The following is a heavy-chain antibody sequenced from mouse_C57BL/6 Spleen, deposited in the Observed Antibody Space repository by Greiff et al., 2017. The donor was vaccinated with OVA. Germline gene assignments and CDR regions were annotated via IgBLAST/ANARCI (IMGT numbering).Heavy chain of an antibody. D-gene: IGHD1-2*01. CDR3: AREGSLRGPFAY. V-gene: IGHV1-22*01. J-gene: IGHJ3*01. CDR2: INPNNGGT. Sequence: VQLKQSGPELVKPGASVKMSCKASGYTFTDYNMHWVKKSHGKSLEWIGYINPNNGGTSYNQKFKGKATLTVNKSSSTAYMELRSLTSEDSAVYYCAREGSLRGPFAYWGQGTLVTVSA. CDR1: GYTFTDYN.